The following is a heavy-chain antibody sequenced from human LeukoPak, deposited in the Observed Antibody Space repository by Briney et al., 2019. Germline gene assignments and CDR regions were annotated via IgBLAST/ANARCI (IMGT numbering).Heavy chain of an antibody. Sequence: PGRSLRLSCAASGFTFSSYGMHWVRQAPGKGLEWVAVISYDGSNKYYADSVKGRFTISRDNSKNTLYLQMNSLRAEDTAVYYCAKVMGIQLWLESPPYFDYWGQGTLVTVSS. CDR2: ISYDGSNK. D-gene: IGHD5-18*01. CDR1: GFTFSSYG. CDR3: AKVMGIQLWLESPPYFDY. V-gene: IGHV3-30*18. J-gene: IGHJ4*02.